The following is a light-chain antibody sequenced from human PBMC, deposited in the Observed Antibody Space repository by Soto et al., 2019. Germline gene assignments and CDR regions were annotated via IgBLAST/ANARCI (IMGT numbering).Light chain of an antibody. J-gene: IGKJ1*01. Sequence: EAVLTQSPGTLSLSPGEGATLSCKAGHSLRNNYLAWYQQRPGQAPRLLIYSASNRAADVPDRFSGSGSGTEFTLTISRLEPEDFAVYYCHQYDTSPSTFGQGTKVEIK. V-gene: IGKV3-20*01. CDR2: SAS. CDR1: HSLRNNY. CDR3: HQYDTSPST.